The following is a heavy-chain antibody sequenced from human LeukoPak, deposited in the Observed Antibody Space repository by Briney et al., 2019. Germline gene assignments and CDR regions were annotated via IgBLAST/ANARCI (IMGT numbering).Heavy chain of an antibody. V-gene: IGHV4-59*08. CDR2: IFYTGIT. Sequence: SETLCLTCTVPGVSISGNYWSWIRQPPGERLEWIVSIFYTGITNYNPSLQSRVTILLVTSKNQFSLKLSSVTAADTAVYYCARHVSLRAPVAGLRYYYYMDVWGKGTTVTISS. CDR3: ARHVSLRAPVAGLRYYYYMDV. J-gene: IGHJ6*03. CDR1: GVSISGNY. D-gene: IGHD6-19*01.